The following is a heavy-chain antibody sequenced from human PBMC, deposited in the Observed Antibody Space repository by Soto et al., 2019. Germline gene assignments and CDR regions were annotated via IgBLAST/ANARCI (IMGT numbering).Heavy chain of an antibody. Sequence: QVQLQESGPGLVKPSDTLSLTGAVSGYSISSSNWWGGIRQPPGKGLEWIGYIYYSGTTYYNPSLKSRVTMSVDTSKNQVSLKLTSVTAVDTAVYYCARREIQGPIDYWGQGTLVTVSS. CDR1: GYSISSSNW. J-gene: IGHJ4*02. CDR3: ARREIQGPIDY. V-gene: IGHV4-28*01. CDR2: IYYSGTT. D-gene: IGHD1-26*01.